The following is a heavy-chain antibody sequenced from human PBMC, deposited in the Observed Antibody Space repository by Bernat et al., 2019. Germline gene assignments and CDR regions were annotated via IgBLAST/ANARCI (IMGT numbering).Heavy chain of an antibody. CDR2: IERKTDSGTT. CDR1: GFTFTNAW. CDR3: TTVWPPYCSGDSCYWGYFDY. V-gene: IGHV3-15*07. Sequence: EVQLVESGGGLVKPEGSLRLSCAASGFTFTNAWMNCVRQAPGNGLEWVGRIERKTDSGTTDYEAPEKGRVTISREDSPSTLCLQINRLTTECTALYYCTTVWPPYCSGDSCYWGYFDYWGQGTLVTVSS. D-gene: IGHD2-15*01. J-gene: IGHJ4*02.